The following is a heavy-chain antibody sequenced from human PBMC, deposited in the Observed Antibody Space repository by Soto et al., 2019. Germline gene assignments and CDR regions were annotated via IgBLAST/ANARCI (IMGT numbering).Heavy chain of an antibody. CDR3: AKDSGATGGFDP. CDR1: GFTFDDYA. CDR2: ISGNSGSI. J-gene: IGHJ5*02. Sequence: GGSLRLSCAASGFTFDDYAMHWIRQAPGKGLEWVSGISGNSGSIGYADSVKGRFTISRDNAKNSLYLQMNSLRAEDTALYYCAKDSGATGGFDPWGQGALVTVSS. D-gene: IGHD5-12*01. V-gene: IGHV3-9*01.